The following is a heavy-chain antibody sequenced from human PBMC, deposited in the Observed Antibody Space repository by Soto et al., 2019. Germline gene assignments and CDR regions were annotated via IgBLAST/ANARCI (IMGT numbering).Heavy chain of an antibody. J-gene: IGHJ4*02. Sequence: GASVKVSCKASGYTFTSYGISWVRQAPGQGLEWMGWISAYNGNTNYAQRLQGRVTMTTDTSTSTAYMELRNLRSDDTAVYYCARFTEFGEFPGGDYWGEGILVTVSS. CDR1: GYTFTSYG. CDR2: ISAYNGNT. D-gene: IGHD3-10*01. V-gene: IGHV1-18*01. CDR3: ARFTEFGEFPGGDY.